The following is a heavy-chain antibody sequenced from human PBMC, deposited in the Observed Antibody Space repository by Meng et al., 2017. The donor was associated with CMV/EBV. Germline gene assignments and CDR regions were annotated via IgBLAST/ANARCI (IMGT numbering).Heavy chain of an antibody. V-gene: IGHV4-4*02. CDR3: AGAAYDFWSGYQPRYFDY. J-gene: IGHJ4*02. CDR2: IYHSGSA. D-gene: IGHD3-3*01. CDR1: SRRSRNC. Sequence: SRRSRNCWSWVRQPPRKGLEWIDEIYHSGSANYIPSLEGRVTISVDKSKDQFSLKLSSVTAADTAVYYCAGAAYDFWSGYQPRYFDYWGQGTLVTVSS.